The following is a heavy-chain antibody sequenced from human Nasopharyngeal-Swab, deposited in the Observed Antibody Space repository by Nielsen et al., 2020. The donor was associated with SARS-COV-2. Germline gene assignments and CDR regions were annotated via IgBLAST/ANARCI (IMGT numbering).Heavy chain of an antibody. J-gene: IGHJ4*02. CDR3: TRCGGGCYSGRDY. D-gene: IGHD2-21*02. CDR1: GFTFSDSA. Sequence: GGSLRLSCAASGFTFSDSAIHWVPQASGKGLEWVGRIRSKGNNYATAYAAPVKGRFIIFRDDPTNTAYLQMNSLKTEDTAVYYCTRCGGGCYSGRDYWGQGTLVTVSS. V-gene: IGHV3-73*01. CDR2: IRSKGNNYAT.